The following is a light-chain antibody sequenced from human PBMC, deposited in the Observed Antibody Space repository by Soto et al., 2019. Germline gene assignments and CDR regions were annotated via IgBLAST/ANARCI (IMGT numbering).Light chain of an antibody. CDR1: QSISSW. CDR3: QQYNSYSPTWT. V-gene: IGKV1-5*01. J-gene: IGKJ1*01. Sequence: DIQMTQSPSTLSASVGDRVTITCRASQSISSWLAWYQQKPGKAPKLLIYDASSLESGVPSRFSGSGSGTEFTLTISSLQPDDFATYYCQQYNSYSPTWTFGQWTKVEIK. CDR2: DAS.